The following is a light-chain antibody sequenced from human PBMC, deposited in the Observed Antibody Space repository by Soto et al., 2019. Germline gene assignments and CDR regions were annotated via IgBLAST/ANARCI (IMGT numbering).Light chain of an antibody. Sequence: DIVMTQSPDSLAVSLGERATINCKSSQSVLYRSNTKNYLAWYQQKPGQPPNLLISWASTRESGVPDRFSGSGAGTDFTLTISSLQAEHVAVYYVHQYYSLPPTFGQGTKVEIK. CDR3: HQYYSLPPT. CDR2: WAS. CDR1: QSVLYRSNTKNY. J-gene: IGKJ1*01. V-gene: IGKV4-1*01.